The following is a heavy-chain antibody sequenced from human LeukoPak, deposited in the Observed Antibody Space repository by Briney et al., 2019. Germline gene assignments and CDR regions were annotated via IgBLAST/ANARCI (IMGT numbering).Heavy chain of an antibody. J-gene: IGHJ4*02. CDR3: ARPSYCSSTSCYYFDY. CDR2: IWYDGSNK. Sequence: PGGSLRLSCAASGFTFSSYGMHWVRQAPGKGLEWVAVIWYDGSNKYYADSVKGRFTISRDNSKNTLYLQMNSLRAEDTAVYYCARPSYCSSTSCYYFDYWGQGTLVTVSS. CDR1: GFTFSSYG. V-gene: IGHV3-33*01. D-gene: IGHD2-2*01.